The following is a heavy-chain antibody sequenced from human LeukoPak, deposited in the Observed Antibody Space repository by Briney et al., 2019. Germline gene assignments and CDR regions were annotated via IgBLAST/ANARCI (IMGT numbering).Heavy chain of an antibody. D-gene: IGHD3-22*01. CDR2: IYHSGST. CDR1: GGSISSGGYY. V-gene: IGHV4-30-2*01. Sequence: PSETLSLTCTVSGGSISSGGYYWSWIRQPPGKGLEWIGYIYHSGSTYYDPSLKSRVTISVDRSKNQFSLRLSSVTAADTAVYYCARDTRQIGRAFDIWGQGTMVAVSS. J-gene: IGHJ3*02. CDR3: ARDTRQIGRAFDI.